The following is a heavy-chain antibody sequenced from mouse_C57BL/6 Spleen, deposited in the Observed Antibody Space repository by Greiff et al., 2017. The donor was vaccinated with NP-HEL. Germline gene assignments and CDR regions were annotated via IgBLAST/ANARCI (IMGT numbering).Heavy chain of an antibody. CDR3: TRAGSKGRFAY. Sequence: VQLVESGAELVRPGASVTLSCKASGYTFTDYEMHWVKQTPVHGLEWIGAIDPETGGTAYNQKFKGKAILTADKSSSTAYMELRSLTSEDSAVYYCTRAGSKGRFAYWGQGTLVTVSA. V-gene: IGHV1-15*01. J-gene: IGHJ3*01. D-gene: IGHD1-1*01. CDR1: GYTFTDYE. CDR2: IDPETGGT.